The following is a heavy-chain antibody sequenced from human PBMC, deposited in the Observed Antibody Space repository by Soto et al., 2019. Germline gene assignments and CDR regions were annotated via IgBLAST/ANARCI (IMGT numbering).Heavy chain of an antibody. V-gene: IGHV1-69*06. Sequence: QVQLVQSGAEVKKPGSSVKVSCKASGGTFSSYAISWVRQAPGQGLEWMGGIIPIFGTANYAQKFQGRVTITADKSTSTAYMELSSLSSEDTAVYYCARDPVYGDYDNWFDPWGQGTLVTVSS. J-gene: IGHJ5*02. D-gene: IGHD4-17*01. CDR3: ARDPVYGDYDNWFDP. CDR1: GGTFSSYA. CDR2: IIPIFGTA.